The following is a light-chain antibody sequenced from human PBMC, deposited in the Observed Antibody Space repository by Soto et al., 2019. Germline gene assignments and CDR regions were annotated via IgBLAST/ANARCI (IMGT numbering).Light chain of an antibody. CDR3: QQLKSYAIT. Sequence: DIQLTQSPSFLSASVGDTVTITCRASQGINTYLAWYQQRPGKAPNFLIYSASTLQSGVPSRFSGSGSGTEFTLTISSLQPEDFGTYDCQQLKSYAITFGQGTRLEIK. V-gene: IGKV1-9*01. CDR1: QGINTY. J-gene: IGKJ5*01. CDR2: SAS.